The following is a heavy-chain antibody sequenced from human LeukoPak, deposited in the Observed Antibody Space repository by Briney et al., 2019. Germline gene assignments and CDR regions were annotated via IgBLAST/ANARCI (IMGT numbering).Heavy chain of an antibody. CDR3: ARDGPLGGAFDI. V-gene: IGHV1-2*02. CDR1: GYTFTGYY. J-gene: IGHJ3*02. CDR2: INPNSGGT. Sequence: ASVKASCXASGYTFTGYYIHWVRQALGQGLEWMGWINPNSGGTKYAQKLQGRVTMTRDTSISTAYMDLSRLRSDDTAVYFCARDGPLGGAFDIWGQGTMVTVSS. D-gene: IGHD3-16*01.